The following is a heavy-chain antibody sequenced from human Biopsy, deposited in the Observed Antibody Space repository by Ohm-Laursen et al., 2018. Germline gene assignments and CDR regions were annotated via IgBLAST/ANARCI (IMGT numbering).Heavy chain of an antibody. Sequence: SETLSPTCTASGGSFTGHYWTWIRQPPGKGLEWIGYMYYNERTYYNPSLRGRVTISVDTSKNQFSLRLNSVTAADTAVYYCARATNSTGWPYYYFYGMDVWGQGTTVTVSS. J-gene: IGHJ6*02. V-gene: IGHV4-59*11. CDR1: GGSFTGHY. D-gene: IGHD2/OR15-2a*01. CDR3: ARATNSTGWPYYYFYGMDV. CDR2: MYYNERT.